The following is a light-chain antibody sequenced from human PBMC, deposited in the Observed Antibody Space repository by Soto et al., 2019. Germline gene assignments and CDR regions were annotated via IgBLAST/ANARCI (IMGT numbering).Light chain of an antibody. CDR2: EVS. Sequence: QSALTQPASVSGSPGQSITISCTGTSRDVGSYNLVSWYQQHPGKAPKLMIYEVSKRPSGVSNRFSGSKSGNTASLTISGLQAEDEADYYCCSYAGSSTPNWVFGGGTKLTVL. V-gene: IGLV2-23*02. CDR1: SRDVGSYNL. J-gene: IGLJ3*02. CDR3: CSYAGSSTPNWV.